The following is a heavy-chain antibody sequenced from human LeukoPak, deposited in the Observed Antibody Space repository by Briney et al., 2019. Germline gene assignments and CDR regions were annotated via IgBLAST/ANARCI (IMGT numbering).Heavy chain of an antibody. D-gene: IGHD3-22*01. V-gene: IGHV1-8*01. CDR1: GYTFTNYD. J-gene: IGHJ4*02. CDR2: VNPNSGNT. Sequence: ASVKVSCKASGYTFTNYDLNWVRQATGQGLEWMGWVNPNSGNTGYAQKFQGRVTMTMDPSISTAYVELSSLRSEDTAVYYCARRSDGYDSSAYYHWGQGTLVTVSS. CDR3: ARRSDGYDSSAYYH.